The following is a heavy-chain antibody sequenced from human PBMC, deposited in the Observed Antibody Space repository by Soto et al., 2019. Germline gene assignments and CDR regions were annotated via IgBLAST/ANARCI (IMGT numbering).Heavy chain of an antibody. V-gene: IGHV3-23*01. CDR1: GFNFRSYA. J-gene: IGHJ4*01. D-gene: IGHD6-13*01. Sequence: DVELSESGGGLVQPGGSLRLSWAASGFNFRSYAMSWVRRAPGKGLEWVSAISGSGGTSYFADSVRGRFTISRDNSKNTLYLQLSSLRVEDTAEYFCAKGRGSSWTIDYWGHGTLVTVSS. CDR3: AKGRGSSWTIDY. CDR2: ISGSGGTS.